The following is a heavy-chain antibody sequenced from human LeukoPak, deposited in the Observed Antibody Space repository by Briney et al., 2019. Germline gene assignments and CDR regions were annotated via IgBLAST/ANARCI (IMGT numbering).Heavy chain of an antibody. V-gene: IGHV3-11*05. CDR2: ISSSSSYT. Sequence: PAGSLRLSCAASGFTFSDYYMSWIRQAPGKGLEWVSYISSSSSYTNYADSVKGRLPTSRDNAKNSLLRQMNSLRAEDTAVYYCARGRGADYWGQGTLVTASS. J-gene: IGHJ4*02. CDR3: ARGRGADY. D-gene: IGHD3-10*01. CDR1: GFTFSDYY.